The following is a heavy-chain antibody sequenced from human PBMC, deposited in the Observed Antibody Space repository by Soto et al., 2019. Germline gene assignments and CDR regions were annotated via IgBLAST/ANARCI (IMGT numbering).Heavy chain of an antibody. J-gene: IGHJ6*02. CDR2: IWYDGSNK. CDR1: GFTFSSSG. D-gene: IGHD5-18*01. CDR3: ASGVDTSKQKADYYDGMDV. Sequence: GGTLRLSCAAPGFTFSSSGMPWVRQAPGKGLEWVAVIWYDGSNKYYADSVKGRFTIARDNSKNTLYLQMNSLRAEDTAVYYCASGVDTSKQKADYYDGMDVCGQGATVTVSS. V-gene: IGHV3-33*01.